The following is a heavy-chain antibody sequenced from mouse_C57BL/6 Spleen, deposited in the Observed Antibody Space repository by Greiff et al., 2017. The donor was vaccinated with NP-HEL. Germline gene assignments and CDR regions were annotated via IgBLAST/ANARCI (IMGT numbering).Heavy chain of an antibody. CDR3: ASSGYDYFDY. CDR1: GYTFTSYW. Sequence: QVQLQQSGAELVKPGASVKLSCKASGYTFTSYWMQWVKQRPGQGLEWIGEIDPSDSYTNYNQKFKGKATLTVDTSSSTAYMQLSSLKSVDSAVYYCASSGYDYFDYWGQGTTLTVSS. V-gene: IGHV1-50*01. CDR2: IDPSDSYT. D-gene: IGHD3-2*02. J-gene: IGHJ2*01.